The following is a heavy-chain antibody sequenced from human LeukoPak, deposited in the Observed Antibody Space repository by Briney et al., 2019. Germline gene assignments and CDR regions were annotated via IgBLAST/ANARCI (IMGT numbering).Heavy chain of an antibody. J-gene: IGHJ4*02. CDR3: AGGGVGATKFDY. CDR2: INHSGST. V-gene: IGHV4-34*01. Sequence: SETLSLTCAVYGGSFSGYYWSWIRQPPGKGLEWIGKINHSGSTNYNPSLKSRVTISVDTSKNQFSLKLSSVTAADTAVYYCAGGGVGATKFDYWGQGTLVTVSS. CDR1: GGSFSGYY. D-gene: IGHD1-26*01.